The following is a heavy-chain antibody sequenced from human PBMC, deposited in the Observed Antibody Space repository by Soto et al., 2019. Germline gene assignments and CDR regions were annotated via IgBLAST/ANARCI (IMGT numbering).Heavy chain of an antibody. V-gene: IGHV1-46*01. J-gene: IGHJ3*02. CDR2: INPSGGST. D-gene: IGHD3-3*01. Sequence: GASVKVSCKASGYTFTSYYMHWVRQAPGQGLEWMGIINPSGGSTSYAQKFQGRVTMTRDTSTSTVYMELSSLRSEDTAVYYCAGDATRFLEHDAFDIWGQGTMVTVSS. CDR3: AGDATRFLEHDAFDI. CDR1: GYTFTSYY.